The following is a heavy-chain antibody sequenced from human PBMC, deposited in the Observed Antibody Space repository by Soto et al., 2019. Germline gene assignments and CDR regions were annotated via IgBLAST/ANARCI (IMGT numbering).Heavy chain of an antibody. Sequence: QVQLVQSGAEVKKPAASVKLSCKASGYTFTSYAVHWVRQAPGQRLESMGWINTANGDTKYSQNFQSRATITRDTSASTAYMELSSLTSEDTAVYFCARAPSGYYFDRWGQGTLVTASS. V-gene: IGHV1-3*04. CDR1: GYTFTSYA. CDR2: INTANGDT. CDR3: ARAPSGYYFDR. J-gene: IGHJ4*02. D-gene: IGHD3-10*01.